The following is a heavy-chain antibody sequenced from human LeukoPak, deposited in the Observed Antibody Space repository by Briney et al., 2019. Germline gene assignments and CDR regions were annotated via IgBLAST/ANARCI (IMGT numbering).Heavy chain of an antibody. J-gene: IGHJ4*02. CDR1: GGSISSYY. Sequence: SETLSLTCTVSGGSISSYYWSWIRQPAGKGLEWIGRIYTSGSTNYSPSLKSRVTISVDTSKNQFSLKLSSVTAADTAVYYCARDEYSYGYGYWGQGTLVTVSS. V-gene: IGHV4-4*07. D-gene: IGHD5-18*01. CDR2: IYTSGST. CDR3: ARDEYSYGYGY.